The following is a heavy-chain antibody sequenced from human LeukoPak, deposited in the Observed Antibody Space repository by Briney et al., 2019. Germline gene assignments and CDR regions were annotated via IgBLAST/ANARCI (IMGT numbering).Heavy chain of an antibody. CDR1: EFAVSSNY. J-gene: IGHJ4*02. Sequence: GGSLRLSCAASEFAVSSNYMSWVRQAPGKGLEWVGRIKSKTDGGTTDYAAPVKGRFTISRDDSKNTLYLQMNSLKTEDTAVYYCTTDWVLTTVTTWHVPFDYWGQGTLVTVSS. CDR3: TTDWVLTTVTTWHVPFDY. V-gene: IGHV3-15*01. D-gene: IGHD4-17*01. CDR2: IKSKTDGGTT.